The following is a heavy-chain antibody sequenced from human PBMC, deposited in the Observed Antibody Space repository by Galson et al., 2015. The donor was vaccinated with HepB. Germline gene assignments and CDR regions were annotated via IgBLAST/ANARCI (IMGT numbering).Heavy chain of an antibody. V-gene: IGHV3-33*01. Sequence: SLRLSCAASGFTFSSYGMHWVRQAPGKGLEWVAVIWYDGGNKYYADSVKGRFTISRDNSKNTLYLQMNSLRAEDTAVYYCARVDCSSTSCYTYYYYGMDVWGQGTTVTVSS. D-gene: IGHD2-2*02. J-gene: IGHJ6*02. CDR3: ARVDCSSTSCYTYYYYGMDV. CDR1: GFTFSSYG. CDR2: IWYDGGNK.